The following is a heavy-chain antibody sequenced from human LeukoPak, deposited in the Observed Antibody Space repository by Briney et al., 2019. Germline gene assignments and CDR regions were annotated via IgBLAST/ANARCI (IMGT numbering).Heavy chain of an antibody. CDR1: GYTFTSYY. CDR3: ARAVDLLEAFDI. CDR2: MNPNSGNT. J-gene: IGHJ3*02. V-gene: IGHV1-8*02. D-gene: IGHD1-1*01. Sequence: GASVKVSCKASGYTFTSYYMHWVRQATGQGLEWMGWMNPNSGNTGYAQKFQGRVTMTRNTSISTAYMELSSLRSEDTAVYYCARAVDLLEAFDIWGQGTMVTVSS.